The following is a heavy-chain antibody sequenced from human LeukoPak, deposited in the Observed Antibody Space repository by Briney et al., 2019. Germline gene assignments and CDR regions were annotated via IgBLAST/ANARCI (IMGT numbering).Heavy chain of an antibody. Sequence: ASVTVSCTASGYTFTSNHIHWARQAPGQGLEWMGIINPSGDTTTYAQKFRGRVTMTRDTSTSTVYMDLSSLRSEDTAVYYCARDGGSYGDCPHWGQGTLVTVSS. V-gene: IGHV1-46*01. D-gene: IGHD3-16*01. CDR2: INPSGDTT. CDR1: GYTFTSNH. J-gene: IGHJ1*01. CDR3: ARDGGSYGDCPH.